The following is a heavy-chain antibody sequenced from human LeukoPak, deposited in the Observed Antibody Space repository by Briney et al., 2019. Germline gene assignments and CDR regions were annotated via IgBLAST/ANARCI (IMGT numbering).Heavy chain of an antibody. D-gene: IGHD2-15*01. CDR2: INHRGSS. Sequence: SETQSLTCAVYGDSFSAYFWNWIRQAPGKPLEYIGEINHRGSSHYNPSLKTRVTLSVDTSKNQFSLMLTSVTAADTALYFCARGSSFDGYCSAGACDAGYYDSWGQGTPVTVSS. CDR3: ARGSSFDGYCSAGACDAGYYDS. V-gene: IGHV4-34*01. J-gene: IGHJ4*02. CDR1: GDSFSAYF.